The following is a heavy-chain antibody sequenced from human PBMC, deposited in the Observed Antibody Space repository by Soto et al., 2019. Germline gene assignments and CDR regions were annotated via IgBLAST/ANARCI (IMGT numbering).Heavy chain of an antibody. CDR1: GFTFSSYA. V-gene: IGHV3-30-3*01. CDR2: ISYDGSNK. CDR3: ARGSSSWYFGIDP. D-gene: IGHD6-13*01. Sequence: QVQLVESGGGVVQPGRSLRLSCAASGFTFSSYAMHWVRQAPGKGLEWVAVISYDGSNKYYADSVKGRFTISRDNSKNTLYLLMNSLRAEDTAVYYCARGSSSWYFGIDPWGQGTLVTVSS. J-gene: IGHJ5*02.